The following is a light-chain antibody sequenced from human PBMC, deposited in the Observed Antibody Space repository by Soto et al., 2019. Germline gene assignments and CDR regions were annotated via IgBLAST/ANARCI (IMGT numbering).Light chain of an antibody. Sequence: QSVLTQPPSASGSPGQSVTISCTGSSSDVGGYNYVSWYQQHPGKAPKLMIYEVSKRPSGVPDRLSGSKSSNTASLTVSGLQAEDESDYYCSSYGGSNTVVFGGGTKLTVL. V-gene: IGLV2-8*01. J-gene: IGLJ2*01. CDR1: SSDVGGYNY. CDR3: SSYGGSNTVV. CDR2: EVS.